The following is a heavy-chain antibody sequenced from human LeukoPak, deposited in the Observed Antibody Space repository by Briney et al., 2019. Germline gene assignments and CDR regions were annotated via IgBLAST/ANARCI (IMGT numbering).Heavy chain of an antibody. CDR1: GYTLTELS. J-gene: IGHJ6*04. D-gene: IGHD6-13*01. Sequence: GASVKVSCKVSGYTLTELSMHWVRQAPGKGLEWMGGFDPEDGETIYAQKFQGRVTMTEDTSTDTAYMELSSLRSEDTAAYYCTAAGTGYYGMDVWGKGTTVTVSS. CDR3: TAAGTGYYGMDV. V-gene: IGHV1-24*01. CDR2: FDPEDGET.